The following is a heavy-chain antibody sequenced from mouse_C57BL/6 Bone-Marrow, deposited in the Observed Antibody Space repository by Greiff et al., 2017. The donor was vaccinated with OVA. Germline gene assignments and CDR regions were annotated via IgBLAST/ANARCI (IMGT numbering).Heavy chain of an antibody. CDR2: IYPRSGNT. D-gene: IGHD1-2*01. Sequence: VQLQQSGAELARPGASVKLSCKASGYTFTSYGISWVKQRTGQGLEWIGEIYPRSGNTYYNEKFKGKATLTADKSSSTAYMALRSMTSEDSAVFFCAKSPLRTWFAYWGQGTLVTVSA. V-gene: IGHV1-81*01. CDR1: GYTFTSYG. CDR3: AKSPLRTWFAY. J-gene: IGHJ3*01.